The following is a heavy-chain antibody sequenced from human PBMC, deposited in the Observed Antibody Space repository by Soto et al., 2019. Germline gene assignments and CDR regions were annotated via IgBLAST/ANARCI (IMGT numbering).Heavy chain of an antibody. Sequence: QVQLVESGGGVVQPGRSLRLSCAASGFTFSSYGMHWVRQAPGKGLEWVAVISYDGSNKYYADSVKGRFTISRDNSKNTLYLQMNSLRAEDTAVYYCAVGYCSSTSCYAPRLDYYGMDVW. CDR1: GFTFSSYG. CDR2: ISYDGSNK. V-gene: IGHV3-30*03. CDR3: AVGYCSSTSCYAPRLDYYGMDV. D-gene: IGHD2-2*01. J-gene: IGHJ6*01.